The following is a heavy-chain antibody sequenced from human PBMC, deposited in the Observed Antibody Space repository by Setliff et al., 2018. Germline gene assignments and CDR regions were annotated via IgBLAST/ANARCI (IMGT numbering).Heavy chain of an antibody. CDR1: GFTFSNHW. Sequence: PGGSLRLSCVVSGFTFSNHWVTWVRQAPGKGLEWVANINKDGSERYYVDSVKGRFTVPRDNAKNSVYLQINSLRVEDTAVYYCARYGNSWGEWDYWGQGTLVTVSS. CDR3: ARYGNSWGEWDY. D-gene: IGHD3-16*01. V-gene: IGHV3-7*01. J-gene: IGHJ4*02. CDR2: INKDGSER.